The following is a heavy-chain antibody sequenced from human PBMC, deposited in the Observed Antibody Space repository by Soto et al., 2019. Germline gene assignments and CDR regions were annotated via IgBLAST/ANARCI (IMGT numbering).Heavy chain of an antibody. CDR1: GFPFSSYS. Sequence: PGGSLRLSCAASGFPFSSYSMNLVRQSPGKGLEWVSSISSSSSYIYYADSVKGRFNISRDNAKNSLYMQMNSLRAEDTAVYYCARAEDFWSGHEYYFDYWGQGTL. J-gene: IGHJ4*02. V-gene: IGHV3-21*01. CDR3: ARAEDFWSGHEYYFDY. CDR2: ISSSSSYI. D-gene: IGHD3-3*01.